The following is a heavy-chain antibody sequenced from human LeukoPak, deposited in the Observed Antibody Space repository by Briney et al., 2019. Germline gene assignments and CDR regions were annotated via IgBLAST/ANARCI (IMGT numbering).Heavy chain of an antibody. J-gene: IGHJ4*02. CDR2: INTDGNTR. Sequence: GGSLRLSCATSGFTFSTSWMHWVRQAPGKGLVWVSRINTDGNTRDYADSVKGRFTISRDNAKNTLYLQMNSLRAEDTAIYYGVRDMGCYDKVWGQGTLVTVSS. CDR1: GFTFSTSW. CDR3: VRDMGCYDKV. V-gene: IGHV3-74*01. D-gene: IGHD2-2*01.